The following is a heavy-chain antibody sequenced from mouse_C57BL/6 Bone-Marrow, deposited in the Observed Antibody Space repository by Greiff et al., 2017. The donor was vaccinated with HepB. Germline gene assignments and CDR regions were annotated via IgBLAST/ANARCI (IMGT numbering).Heavy chain of an antibody. CDR1: GYTFTSYW. V-gene: IGHV1-50*01. J-gene: IGHJ3*01. CDR3: AKWGVGGFAY. CDR2: IDPSDSYT. Sequence: VQLQQSGAELVKPGASVKLSCKASGYTFTSYWMQWVKQRPGQGLEWIGEIDPSDSYTNYNQKFKGKATLTVDTSSSTAYMQLSSLTSEDSAVYYCAKWGVGGFAYWGQGTLVTVSA. D-gene: IGHD1-1*02.